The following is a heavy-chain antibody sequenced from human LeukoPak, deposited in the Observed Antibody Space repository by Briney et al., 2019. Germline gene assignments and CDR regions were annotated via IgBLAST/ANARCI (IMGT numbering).Heavy chain of an antibody. CDR2: IIPIFGTA. Sequence: ASVKVSCKASGGTFGSYAISWVRQAPGQGLEWMGRIIPIFGTANYAQKFQGRVTITTDESTSTAYMELSSLRSEDTAVYYCAREISGSPRYYYYMDVWGKGTTVTVSS. CDR3: AREISGSPRYYYYMDV. D-gene: IGHD3-22*01. CDR1: GGTFGSYA. V-gene: IGHV1-69*05. J-gene: IGHJ6*03.